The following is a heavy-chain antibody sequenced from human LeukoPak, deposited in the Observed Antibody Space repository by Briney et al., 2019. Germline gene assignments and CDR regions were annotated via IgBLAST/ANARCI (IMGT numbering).Heavy chain of an antibody. V-gene: IGHV1-18*01. D-gene: IGHD1-7*01. CDR2: ISAYNGNT. J-gene: IGHJ3*02. Sequence: ASVNVSCKASGYPFTIYGISWVRQAPGQGREGMGWISAYNGNTNYAQKLQGRVTMTTDTSTSTAYMELRSLRSDDTAVYYCARRNWNYHAFDIWGQGTMVTVSS. CDR3: ARRNWNYHAFDI. CDR1: GYPFTIYG.